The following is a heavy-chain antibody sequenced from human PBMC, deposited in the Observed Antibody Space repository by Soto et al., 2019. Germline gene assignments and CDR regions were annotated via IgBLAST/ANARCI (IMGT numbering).Heavy chain of an antibody. CDR3: ARGLIVVITADNFDY. V-gene: IGHV3-48*01. CDR2: ISSSSSTI. CDR1: GFTFSSYS. J-gene: IGHJ4*02. D-gene: IGHD2-2*01. Sequence: GGSLRLSCAASGFTFSSYSMNWVRQAPGKGLEWVSYISSSSSTIYYADFVKGRFTISRDNAKNSLYLQMNSLRAEDMSVYYWARGLIVVITADNFDYWGEGTLLTVS.